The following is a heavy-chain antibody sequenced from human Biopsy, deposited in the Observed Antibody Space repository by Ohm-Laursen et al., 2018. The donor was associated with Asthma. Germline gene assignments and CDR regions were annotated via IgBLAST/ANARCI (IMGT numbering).Heavy chain of an antibody. Sequence: SDTLSLTWIVSGDAMSTSGSYWGWIRQSPGKGLEWIGSIYYSGRTYYNPSLESRVTISADTSKNHFSLKVTSVTAADTAVYYCARAVSISSYWYFDLWGRGDLVTVSS. CDR1: GDAMSTSGSY. V-gene: IGHV4-39*02. D-gene: IGHD2-2*01. J-gene: IGHJ2*01. CDR3: ARAVSISSYWYFDL. CDR2: IYYSGRT.